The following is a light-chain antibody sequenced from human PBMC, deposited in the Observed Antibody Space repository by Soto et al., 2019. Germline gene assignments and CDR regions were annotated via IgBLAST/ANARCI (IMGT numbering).Light chain of an antibody. CDR1: SSDIGTYNS. CDR3: SSYADDDSLV. CDR2: EVN. V-gene: IGLV2-8*01. Sequence: LTQRPSSSGSPGQSVTISCTGTSSDIGTYNSVSWYQHHPGNAPKLMIYEVNKRPSGVPDRFSGSKSGKTASLTVSGLQAGDEADYYCSSYADDDSLVFGGGTKVTVL. J-gene: IGLJ2*01.